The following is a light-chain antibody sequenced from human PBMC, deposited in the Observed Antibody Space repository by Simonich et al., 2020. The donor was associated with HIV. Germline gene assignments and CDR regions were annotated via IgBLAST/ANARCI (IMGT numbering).Light chain of an antibody. J-gene: IGKJ4*01. V-gene: IGKV3-11*01. CDR2: DAS. CDR3: QQYGSSPLT. Sequence: EIVLTQSPATLSLSPGERATLSCRASQSVSIYLAWYQQKPGQAPRLLIYDASNRATGIPARFSGSGSGTDFTLTISSLEPEDFVVYYCQQYGSSPLTFGGGTKVEIK. CDR1: QSVSIY.